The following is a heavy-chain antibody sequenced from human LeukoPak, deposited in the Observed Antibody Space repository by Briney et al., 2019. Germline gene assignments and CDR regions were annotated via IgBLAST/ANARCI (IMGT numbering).Heavy chain of an antibody. CDR1: GFSFSDYG. J-gene: IGHJ6*03. CDR3: ARRGDRICTSMNCPPHSYYNYMDV. D-gene: IGHD3-10*01. Sequence: PGGSLRLSCAASGFSFSDYGINWVRQAPGKGLEWLSFVSGKSRAIYYADSVKGRFTISRDNAKESVYLHMSSLRAEDTAVYYCARRGDRICTSMNCPPHSYYNYMDVWGKGTTVSVS. V-gene: IGHV3-48*04. CDR2: VSGKSRAI.